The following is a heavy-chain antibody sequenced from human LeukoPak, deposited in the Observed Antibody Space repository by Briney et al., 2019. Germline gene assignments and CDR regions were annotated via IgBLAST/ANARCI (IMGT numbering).Heavy chain of an antibody. J-gene: IGHJ4*02. Sequence: PGGSLRLSCAASGFTFSSYGMHWVSQAPGKGMEWVAFIGEDGSNKYYADCVKGRFTISRDNSKNTLYLQMNSLRAEDTAVYYCAKDQVDTAMALPSVWGQGTLVTVSS. CDR2: IGEDGSNK. CDR1: GFTFSSYG. V-gene: IGHV3-30*02. D-gene: IGHD5-18*01. CDR3: AKDQVDTAMALPSV.